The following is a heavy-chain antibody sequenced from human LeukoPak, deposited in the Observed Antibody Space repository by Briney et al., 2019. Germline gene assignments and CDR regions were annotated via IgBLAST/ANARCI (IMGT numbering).Heavy chain of an antibody. D-gene: IGHD3-10*01. CDR3: ARDWAVG. V-gene: IGHV3-33*01. CDR2: IWSDGSNK. J-gene: IGHJ4*02. CDR1: GYTFSGHY. Sequence: SCKASGYTFSGHYMHWVRQAPGQGLEWVAAIWSDGSNKNYADSVKGRFTISRDNSKNTLYLQMNSLRTEDTAVYYCARDWAVGWGQGTLVSVSS.